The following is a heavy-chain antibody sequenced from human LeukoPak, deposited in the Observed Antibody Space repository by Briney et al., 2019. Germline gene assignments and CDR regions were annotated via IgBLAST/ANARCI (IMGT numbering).Heavy chain of an antibody. V-gene: IGHV3-48*03. CDR1: GFTFSSYE. J-gene: IGHJ4*02. Sequence: PGGSLRLSCAASGFTFSSYEMSWVRQAPGKGLEWVSYISSSGSTIYYADSVKGRFTISRDNAKNSLYLQMNSLRAEDTAVYYCARMHIAVAGTLDYWGQGTLVTVSS. CDR3: ARMHIAVAGTLDY. D-gene: IGHD6-19*01. CDR2: ISSSGSTI.